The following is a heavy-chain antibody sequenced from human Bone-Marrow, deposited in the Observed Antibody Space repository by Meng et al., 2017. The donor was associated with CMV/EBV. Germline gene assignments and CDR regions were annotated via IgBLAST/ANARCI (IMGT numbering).Heavy chain of an antibody. J-gene: IGHJ6*02. V-gene: IGHV4-34*01. CDR1: GGSFSGYY. Sequence: SETLSLTCAVYGGSFSGYYWSWIRQPPGKGLEWIGEINHSGSTNYNSSLKSRVTIPVDTTKNQCSLKLRSVTAAETAVYYCARGEYSSSSVQGHNYYYHYGMDVWGQGTTVTVSS. CDR3: ARGEYSSSSVQGHNYYYHYGMDV. D-gene: IGHD6-6*01. CDR2: INHSGST.